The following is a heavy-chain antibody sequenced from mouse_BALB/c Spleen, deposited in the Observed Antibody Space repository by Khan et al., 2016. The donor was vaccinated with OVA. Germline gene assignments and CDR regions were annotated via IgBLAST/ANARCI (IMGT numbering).Heavy chain of an antibody. V-gene: IGHV5-9*02. J-gene: IGHJ3*01. CDR2: ISGTGSYT. Sequence: DVHLVESGGGLVKPGGSLKLSCAASGFAFSSYDMSWVRQTPEKRLEWVATISGTGSYTYYPDSVKGRFTISRDNARNTLYLQMSSLRSEDTALYYGARPSYYGNPWFTYWGQGTLVTVSA. D-gene: IGHD2-10*01. CDR3: ARPSYYGNPWFTY. CDR1: GFAFSSYD.